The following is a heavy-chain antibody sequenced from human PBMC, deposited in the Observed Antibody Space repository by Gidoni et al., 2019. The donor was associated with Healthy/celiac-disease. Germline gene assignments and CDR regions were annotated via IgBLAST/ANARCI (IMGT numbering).Heavy chain of an antibody. CDR3: AREDILDYGDTTWSFDI. CDR2: TYYRSKWYN. D-gene: IGHD4-17*01. J-gene: IGHJ3*02. Sequence: QVQLQQSGPGLVKPSQTLSLTCAISGDSVSSNSAAWNWIRQSPSRGLEWLGRTYYRSKWYNDYAVSAKSRITINPDTSKNQFSLQLNSVTPEDTAVYYCAREDILDYGDTTWSFDIWGQGTMVTVSS. V-gene: IGHV6-1*01. CDR1: GDSVSSNSAA.